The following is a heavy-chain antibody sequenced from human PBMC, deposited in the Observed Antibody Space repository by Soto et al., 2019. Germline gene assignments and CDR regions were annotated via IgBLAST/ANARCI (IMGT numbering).Heavy chain of an antibody. J-gene: IGHJ4*02. V-gene: IGHV4-30-2*01. CDR1: GGSISSGGYS. Sequence: SETLSLTCAVSGGSISSGGYSWSWIRQPPGKGLEWIGYIYNSGSTYYNPSLKSRFIISRDNAKNSILLKMKSLTADDTALYYCAKDHDEDFGYDLDYFNSWGQGTQVTVSS. D-gene: IGHD5-12*01. CDR2: IYNSGST. CDR3: AKDHDEDFGYDLDYFNS.